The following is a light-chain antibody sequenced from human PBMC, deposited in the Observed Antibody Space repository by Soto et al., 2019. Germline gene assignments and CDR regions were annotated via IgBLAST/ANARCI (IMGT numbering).Light chain of an antibody. CDR2: GAS. CDR1: QSISSSY. V-gene: IGKV3-20*01. J-gene: IGKJ3*01. CDR3: QQYGSSRFT. Sequence: EIVLTQSPGTLSLSPGERATLSCRASQSISSSYLAWYQQKPGQAPRLLVYGASSRATVIPDRFSGSGPGTDFTLTISRLEPEDFAVYYCQQYGSSRFTFGPGTKVDIK.